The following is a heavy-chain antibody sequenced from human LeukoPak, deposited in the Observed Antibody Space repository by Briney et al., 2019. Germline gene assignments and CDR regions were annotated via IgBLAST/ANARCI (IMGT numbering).Heavy chain of an antibody. CDR2: INHSGVT. CDR1: AESFSTYY. J-gene: IGHJ4*02. CDR3: ARRYPSVRGANLRPQEVRKYYFDY. D-gene: IGHD3-10*01. V-gene: IGHV4-34*01. Sequence: SETLSLTCAVYAESFSTYYWSWIRQPPGKGLEWIGDINHSGVTNYNPSLRSRVTMSVDTSENQFSLRLSSVTAADTAVYYCARRYPSVRGANLRPQEVRKYYFDYWGQGTLVTVSS.